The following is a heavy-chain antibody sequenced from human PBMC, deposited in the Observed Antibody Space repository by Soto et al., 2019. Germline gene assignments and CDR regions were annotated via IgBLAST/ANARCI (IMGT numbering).Heavy chain of an antibody. CDR3: ARDRGYCSSTSCAYYYYYGMDV. Sequence: PGGSLRLSCAASGFTFSSYGMHWVRQAPGKGLEWVAVILYDGSNKYYADSVKGRFTISRDNSKNTLYLQMNSLRAEDTAVYYCARDRGYCSSTSCAYYYYYGMDVWGQGTTVTVSS. J-gene: IGHJ6*02. D-gene: IGHD2-2*03. CDR2: ILYDGSNK. V-gene: IGHV3-33*01. CDR1: GFTFSSYG.